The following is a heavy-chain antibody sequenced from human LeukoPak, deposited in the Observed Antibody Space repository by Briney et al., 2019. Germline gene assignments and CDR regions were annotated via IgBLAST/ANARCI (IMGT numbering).Heavy chain of an antibody. V-gene: IGHV1-18*04. Sequence: ASVKVSCKASGYTFTGYYMHWVRQAPGQGLEWMGWISAYNGNTNYAQKLQGRVTMTTDTSTSTAYMELRSLRSDDTAVYYCARGTGAAAGPYYYYYYMDVWGKGTTVTVSS. D-gene: IGHD6-13*01. CDR1: GYTFTGYY. J-gene: IGHJ6*03. CDR3: ARGTGAAAGPYYYYYYMDV. CDR2: ISAYNGNT.